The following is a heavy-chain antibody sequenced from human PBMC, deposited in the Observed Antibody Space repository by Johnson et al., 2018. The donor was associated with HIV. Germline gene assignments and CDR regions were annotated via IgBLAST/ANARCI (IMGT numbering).Heavy chain of an antibody. D-gene: IGHD2-15*01. Sequence: VQLVESGGGLVQPGRSLRLSCAASGFTFDDYAMHWVRQAPGKGLEWVSGISWNSGSIGYADSVQGRFTISRDNAKNSLYLQMNSLRAEDTALYYCAREGGYCSGGNCWFPFDIWGQGTMVTVSS. CDR1: GFTFDDYA. CDR3: AREGGYCSGGNCWFPFDI. J-gene: IGHJ3*02. CDR2: ISWNSGSI. V-gene: IGHV3-9*01.